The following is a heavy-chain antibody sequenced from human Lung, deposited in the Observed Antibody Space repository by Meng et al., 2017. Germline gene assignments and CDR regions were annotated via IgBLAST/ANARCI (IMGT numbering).Heavy chain of an antibody. CDR1: GYSYTGYY. Sequence: QVHLVQSGAEGKKPGASAKVSFKSSGYSYTGYYMHWVRQGPGQGLEWMGRINPNSGDTRYAQKFQGRVTMTRDTAISTAYMELSSLIFDDTAVYYCARGPGAVRSPYYFDYWGQGTLVTVSS. V-gene: IGHV1-2*06. CDR2: INPNSGDT. D-gene: IGHD2-15*01. J-gene: IGHJ4*02. CDR3: ARGPGAVRSPYYFDY.